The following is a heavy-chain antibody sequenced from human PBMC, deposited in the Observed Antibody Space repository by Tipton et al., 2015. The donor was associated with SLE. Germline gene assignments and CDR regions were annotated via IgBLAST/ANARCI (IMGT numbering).Heavy chain of an antibody. V-gene: IGHV3-30*04. D-gene: IGHD4-23*01. CDR2: ISYDGSNK. CDR1: GFTFISYA. CDR3: ARENTMVVTWGLDY. Sequence: SLRLSCAASGFTFISYAMHWVRQAPGKGLEWVAVISYDGSNKYYADSVKGRLTISRDNSKNTLYLQMNSLRAEDTAVYYCARENTMVVTWGLDYWGQGTLVTVSS. J-gene: IGHJ4*02.